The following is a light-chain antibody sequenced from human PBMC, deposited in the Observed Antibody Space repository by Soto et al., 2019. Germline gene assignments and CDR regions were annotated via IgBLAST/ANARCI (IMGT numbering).Light chain of an antibody. J-gene: IGKJ1*01. CDR2: DAS. CDR1: QSISSR. CDR3: QQYNSYSGT. Sequence: DIQMTQSPCTLSASLGDRVTISCRASQSISSRFVWCQQKPGEAPKLLIYDASSLESGVPPRFSGSGSGTEFTHTISRLQPDDFATYYRQQYNSYSGTFGQGTKVEIK. V-gene: IGKV1-5*01.